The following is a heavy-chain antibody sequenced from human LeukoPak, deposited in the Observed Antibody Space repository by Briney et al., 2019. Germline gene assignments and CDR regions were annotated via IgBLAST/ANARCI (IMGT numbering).Heavy chain of an antibody. J-gene: IGHJ6*02. CDR3: ATAMVIGYYYYGMDV. Sequence: SVKVSCKASGGTFSSYAFSWVRQAPGQGLEWMGGIIPIFGTANYAQKFQGRVTITADESTSTAYMELSSLRSEDTAVYYCATAMVIGYYYYGMDVWGQGTTVTVSS. D-gene: IGHD5-18*01. CDR2: IIPIFGTA. V-gene: IGHV1-69*01. CDR1: GGTFSSYA.